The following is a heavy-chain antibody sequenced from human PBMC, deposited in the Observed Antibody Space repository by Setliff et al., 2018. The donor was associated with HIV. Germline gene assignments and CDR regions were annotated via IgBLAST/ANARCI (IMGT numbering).Heavy chain of an antibody. V-gene: IGHV3-21*01. J-gene: IGHJ6*03. D-gene: IGHD6-6*01. Sequence: PGGSLRLSCEASGFTVIDYALNWVRQAPGKGLEWVSSISSSSSYIYYADSVKGRFTISGDNAKNSLYLQMNSLRAEDTAVYYCAKYSSSWSYYSYYMNVWGKGTTVTVSS. CDR2: ISSSSSYI. CDR1: GFTVIDYA. CDR3: AKYSSSWSYYSYYMNV.